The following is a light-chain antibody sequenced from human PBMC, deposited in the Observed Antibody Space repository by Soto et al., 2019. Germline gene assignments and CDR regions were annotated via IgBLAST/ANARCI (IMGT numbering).Light chain of an antibody. Sequence: AIQMTQSPSSLSASVGDRVTITCRASQGVRNDLGWYQQKPGKAPKLLIYAASSLQSGVPSRFSGSGSGTDFTLTISSLQPEDFATYYCQQSYSTLLTFGGGTKVDIK. CDR3: QQSYSTLLT. CDR1: QGVRND. CDR2: AAS. V-gene: IGKV1-6*01. J-gene: IGKJ4*01.